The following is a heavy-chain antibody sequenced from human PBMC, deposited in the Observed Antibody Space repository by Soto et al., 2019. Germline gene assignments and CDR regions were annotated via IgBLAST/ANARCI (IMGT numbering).Heavy chain of an antibody. CDR2: ISGTGGST. CDR1: GFTFNNYA. Sequence: EVQLLESGGGVVQPGGSLRLSCAASGFTFNNYALNWVRQAPGKGLEWVSSISGTGGSTFYAGSAKGRFNISRDNSKNTLFLQTTRLSDEHTAVYYCGKGNSKWGTGDAFDILGQPTIVTVSS. D-gene: IGHD7-27*01. V-gene: IGHV3-23*01. CDR3: GKGNSKWGTGDAFDI. J-gene: IGHJ3*02.